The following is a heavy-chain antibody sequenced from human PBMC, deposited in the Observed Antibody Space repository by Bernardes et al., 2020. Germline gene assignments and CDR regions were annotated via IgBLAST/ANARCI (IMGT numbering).Heavy chain of an antibody. J-gene: IGHJ4*02. Sequence: APWKVPCKASGYTYTIYGIGWVRQAPGHGLEWLGWISGYNGNTNYARQLQGRITMTSDLSTKTAFMELRRLRSDDTAVYYCARVEGFCSGGTCFSLFYFDHWGQGTLVSVSS. V-gene: IGHV1-18*04. D-gene: IGHD2-15*01. CDR3: ARVEGFCSGGTCFSLFYFDH. CDR2: ISGYNGNT. CDR1: GYTYTIYG.